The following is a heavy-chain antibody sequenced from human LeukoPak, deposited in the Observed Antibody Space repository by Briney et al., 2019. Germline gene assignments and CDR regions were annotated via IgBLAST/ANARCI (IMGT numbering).Heavy chain of an antibody. J-gene: IGHJ5*02. D-gene: IGHD3-16*02. CDR2: IYYSGST. V-gene: IGHV4-39*01. Sequence: SETLSLTCTVSGGSISSYYWSWIRQPPGKGLEWIGSIYYSGSTYYNPSLKSRVTISVDTSKNQFSLKLSSVTAADTAVYYCARGNTYYDYVWGSYRSNWFDPWGQGTLVTVSS. CDR3: ARGNTYYDYVWGSYRSNWFDP. CDR1: GGSISSYY.